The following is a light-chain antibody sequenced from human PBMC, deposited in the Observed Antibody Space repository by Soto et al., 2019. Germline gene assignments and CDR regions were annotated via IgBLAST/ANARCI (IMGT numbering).Light chain of an antibody. CDR3: QQYYDWPIT. CDR1: QGISTL. J-gene: IGKJ5*01. CDR2: AAS. V-gene: IGKV3-15*01. Sequence: PGERATLSCRASQGISTLLAWYQQKPGQAPRLLIYAASTRAAGIPARFSGSGSGTDFALTISSLQSEDFAIYYCQQYYDWPITFGQGTRLEIK.